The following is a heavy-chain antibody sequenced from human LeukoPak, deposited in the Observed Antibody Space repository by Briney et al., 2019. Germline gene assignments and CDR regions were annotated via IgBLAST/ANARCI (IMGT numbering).Heavy chain of an antibody. D-gene: IGHD5-18*01. CDR2: IDQYGRAK. V-gene: IGHV3-7*04. CDR3: ARADSYGSILDY. Sequence: GGSLRLSCGASGFTFSNYWMNWVRQAPGKGLEWVASIDQYGRAKYYVDCVRGRFTFSRDNTKNSLHLQMNSLRAEDTAVYYCARADSYGSILDYWGQGTRVIDSS. CDR1: GFTFSNYW. J-gene: IGHJ4*02.